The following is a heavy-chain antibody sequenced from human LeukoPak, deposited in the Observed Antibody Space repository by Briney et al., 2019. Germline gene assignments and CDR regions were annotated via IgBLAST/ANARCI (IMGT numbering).Heavy chain of an antibody. Sequence: PGRSLRLSCAASGFTFSSYAMHGVRQAPGKGLEWVAVISYDGSNKYYADSVKGRFTISRDNSKNTLYLQMNSLRAEDTAVYYCARDGAFDIWGQGTMVTVSS. J-gene: IGHJ3*02. CDR3: ARDGAFDI. CDR1: GFTFSSYA. CDR2: ISYDGSNK. V-gene: IGHV3-30*01.